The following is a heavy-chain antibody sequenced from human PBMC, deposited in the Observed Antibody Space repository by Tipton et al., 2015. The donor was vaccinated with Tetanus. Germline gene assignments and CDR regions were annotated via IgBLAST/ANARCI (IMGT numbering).Heavy chain of an antibody. V-gene: IGHV3-9*01. CDR3: AKDIPRTRYCSGGSCYSGSYYYYGMDV. CDR2: ISWNSGSI. CDR1: GFTFDDYA. D-gene: IGHD2-15*01. Sequence: SLRLSCAASGFTFDDYAMHWVRQAPGKGLEWVSGISWNSGSIGYADSVKGRFTISRDNAKNSLYLQMNSLRAEDTALYYCAKDIPRTRYCSGGSCYSGSYYYYGMDVWGQGTTVTVSS. J-gene: IGHJ6*02.